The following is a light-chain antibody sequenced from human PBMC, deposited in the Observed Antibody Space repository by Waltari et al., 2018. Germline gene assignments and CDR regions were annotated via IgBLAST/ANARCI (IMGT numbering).Light chain of an antibody. CDR3: AAWDDSLNAHV. V-gene: IGLV1-44*01. CDR1: SSNIGSNA. CDR2: SNN. Sequence: QSVLTQPPSASGAPGQRGTISCSGSSSNIGSNAVTWYQQLPGTAPKLLIYSNNQRPSGVPDRFSGSKSGTSASLAISGLQSEDEADYYCAAWDDSLNAHVFGTGTKVTVL. J-gene: IGLJ1*01.